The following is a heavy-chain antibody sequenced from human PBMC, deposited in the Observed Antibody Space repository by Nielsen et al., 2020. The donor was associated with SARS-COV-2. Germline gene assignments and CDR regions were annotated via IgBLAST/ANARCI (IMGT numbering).Heavy chain of an antibody. CDR3: ARDQFGELRNYYGMDV. Sequence: SETLSLTCTVSGGSISSGDYYWSWIRQHPGKGLEWIGYIYYSGSTYYNPSLKSRVTISVDTSKNQFSLKLSSVTAADTAVYYCARDQFGELRNYYGMDVWGQGTTVTVSS. V-gene: IGHV4-31*03. CDR2: IYYSGST. J-gene: IGHJ6*02. D-gene: IGHD3-10*01. CDR1: GGSISSGDYY.